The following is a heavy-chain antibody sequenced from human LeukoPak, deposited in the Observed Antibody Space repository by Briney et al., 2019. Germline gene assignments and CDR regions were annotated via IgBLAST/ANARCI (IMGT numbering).Heavy chain of an antibody. D-gene: IGHD4/OR15-4a*01. CDR1: GFTFSSYS. CDR3: AKVAYGAYTDFDY. CDR2: ISGSGGTP. V-gene: IGHV3-23*01. J-gene: IGHJ4*02. Sequence: PGGSLRLSCAASGFTFSSYSINWVRQAPGKGLEWVSAISGSGGTPYYADSVKGRFTFSRDNSKNTLYLQMNSLRAEDTAVYYCAKVAYGAYTDFDYWGQGTLVTVSS.